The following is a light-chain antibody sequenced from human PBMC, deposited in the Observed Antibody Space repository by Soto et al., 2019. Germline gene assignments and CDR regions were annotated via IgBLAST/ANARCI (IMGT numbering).Light chain of an antibody. CDR1: QTINSW. CDR2: KAS. V-gene: IGKV1-5*03. J-gene: IGKJ2*02. Sequence: DIQMTQSPSTLSASVRDRVTITCRASQTINSWLAWYQQKPGKAPKLLIYKASSLESGVPSRFSGSGSGTEFTLTISSLQPDDFATYYCQQYNSYPWTFGLGTKLEIK. CDR3: QQYNSYPWT.